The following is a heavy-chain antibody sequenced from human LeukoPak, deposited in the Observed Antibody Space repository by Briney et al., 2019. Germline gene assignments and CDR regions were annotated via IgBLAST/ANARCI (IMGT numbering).Heavy chain of an antibody. CDR2: ISSSSSYI. J-gene: IGHJ6*03. CDR3: ARDPGGIAVDYYYMDV. Sequence: GGSLRLSCAASGFTFSSYDMNWVRQAPGKGLEWVSSISSSSSYIYYADSVKGRFTISRDNAKNSLYLQMNSLRAEDTALYYCARDPGGIAVDYYYMDVWGKGTTVTVSS. D-gene: IGHD6-19*01. CDR1: GFTFSSYD. V-gene: IGHV3-21*04.